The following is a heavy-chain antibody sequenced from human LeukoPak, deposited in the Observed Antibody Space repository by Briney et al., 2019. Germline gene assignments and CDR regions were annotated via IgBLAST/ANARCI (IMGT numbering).Heavy chain of an antibody. J-gene: IGHJ4*02. D-gene: IGHD2-2*01. CDR3: MGYATATASFDY. CDR2: IYYSGST. Sequence: PSETLSLTCTVSGGSISSSSYYWGWIRQPPGKGLEWIGSIYYSGSTYYNPSLKSRVTISVDTSKNQFSLKLRSVTAADTAVYYCMGYATATASFDYWGQGTLVTVSS. CDR1: GGSISSSSYY. V-gene: IGHV4-39*01.